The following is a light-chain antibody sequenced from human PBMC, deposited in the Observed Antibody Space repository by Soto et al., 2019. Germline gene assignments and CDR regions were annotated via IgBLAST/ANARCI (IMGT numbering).Light chain of an antibody. Sequence: EIVLTQSPGTLSLSPGERATLSCRASQSVNSNYLAWYQRKPGQAPRLLIYGASNRATDIPYRFSASGSGTDFTLTITRLEAEDFAVYYCQPDDSTPPTSGQGTKVEVK. CDR1: QSVNSNY. CDR2: GAS. V-gene: IGKV3-20*01. CDR3: QPDDSTPPT. J-gene: IGKJ1*01.